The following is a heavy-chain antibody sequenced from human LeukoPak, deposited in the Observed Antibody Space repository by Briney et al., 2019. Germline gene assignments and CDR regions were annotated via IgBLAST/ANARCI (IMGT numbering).Heavy chain of an antibody. CDR3: AKEAFYSTSSGTLSY. D-gene: IGHD6-6*01. Sequence: GGSLRLSCAASGFTFSSYAMNWVRQAPGKGLEWVSVISGSGGGTYYVDSVKGRFTISRDNSKNTLYLQLNSLRPEDTAVYHCAKEAFYSTSSGTLSYWGQGTLVTVSS. CDR1: GFTFSSYA. CDR2: ISGSGGGT. V-gene: IGHV3-23*01. J-gene: IGHJ4*02.